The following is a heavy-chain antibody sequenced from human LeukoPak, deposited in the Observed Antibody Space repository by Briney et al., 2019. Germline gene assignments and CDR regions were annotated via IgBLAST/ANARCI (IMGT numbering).Heavy chain of an antibody. CDR1: GGSISSYY. J-gene: IGHJ3*02. V-gene: IGHV4-39*01. D-gene: IGHD5-24*01. CDR3: ARNRWLQSHAFDI. CDR2: IYYSGGT. Sequence: SETLSLTCTVSGGSISSYYWGWIRQPPGKGLEWIGSIYYSGGTYYNPSLKSRVTISVDTSKNQFSLKLSSVTAADTAVYYCARNRWLQSHAFDIWGQGTMVTVSS.